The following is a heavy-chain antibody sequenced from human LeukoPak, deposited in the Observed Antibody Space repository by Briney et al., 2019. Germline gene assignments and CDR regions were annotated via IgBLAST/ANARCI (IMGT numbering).Heavy chain of an antibody. CDR3: ARQVGITTSDSGYYYYGMDV. V-gene: IGHV1-18*01. Sequence: ASVKVSCKASGYIFTNHGISWVRQAPGQGLEWMGWISGYNDNTNYAQKVRGRVTMTRDTTTSTVYMELRSLRSDDTAVYYCARQVGITTSDSGYYYYGMDVWGQGTTVTVSS. CDR2: ISGYNDNT. CDR1: GYIFTNHG. J-gene: IGHJ6*02. D-gene: IGHD4-11*01.